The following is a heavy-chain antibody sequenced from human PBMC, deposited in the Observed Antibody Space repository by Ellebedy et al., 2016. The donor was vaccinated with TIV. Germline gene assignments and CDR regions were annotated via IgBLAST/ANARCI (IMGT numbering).Heavy chain of an antibody. CDR1: EFTFSTYD. CDR3: AKAFYFDNGVQSAPQSSWGYYFGMDV. V-gene: IGHV3-48*01. D-gene: IGHD2-8*01. J-gene: IGHJ6*02. CDR2: IHRTSGVI. Sequence: GGSLRLSXVASEFTFSTYDMNWVRQAPGKGLEWLAYIHRTSGVIHYAESLKGRFTISRDNGKKSLYLHMHSLRAEDTAVYYCAKAFYFDNGVQSAPQSSWGYYFGMDVWGQGTTVTVSS.